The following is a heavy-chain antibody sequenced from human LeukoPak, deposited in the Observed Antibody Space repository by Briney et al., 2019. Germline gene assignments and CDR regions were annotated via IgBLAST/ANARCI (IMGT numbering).Heavy chain of an antibody. CDR2: ITANGDST. Sequence: GGSLRLSCAASGFSFAYYAMHWVRQAPGKGLEWVSLITANGDSTYYADSVKGRFTISRDNSKNSLSLQMNSLRTEDTALYYCAKDIEAGTAGFSFDYRGQGTLVAVSS. J-gene: IGHJ4*02. CDR1: GFSFAYYA. V-gene: IGHV3-43*02. CDR3: AKDIEAGTAGFSFDY. D-gene: IGHD2-21*02.